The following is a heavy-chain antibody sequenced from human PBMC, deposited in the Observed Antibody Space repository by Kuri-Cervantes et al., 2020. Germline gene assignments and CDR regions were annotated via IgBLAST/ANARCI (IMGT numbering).Heavy chain of an antibody. CDR3: AKERLGMGFDY. V-gene: IGHV3-7*04. J-gene: IGHJ4*02. CDR1: GFTFSSYW. D-gene: IGHD7-27*01. CDR2: IKGDGSEK. Sequence: GGSLRLSCAASGFTFSSYWMSWVRQAPGKGLEWVANIKGDGSEKYYVDSVKGRFTISRDNARNSLYLRMDSLRVEDTALYYCAKERLGMGFDYWGQGALVTVSS.